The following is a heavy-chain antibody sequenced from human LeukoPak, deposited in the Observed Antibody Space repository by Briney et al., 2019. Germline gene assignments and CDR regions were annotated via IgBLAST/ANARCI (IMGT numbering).Heavy chain of an antibody. Sequence: PSETLSLTCTVSGGSISSSNYYWGWIRQSPGKGLEWMGTIYYSGSTYYNPSLKSRVTISVDTSKNQFSLKLSSVTAADTAVYYCARQGAAIIGWFDPGGQGTLVTVSS. CDR1: GGSISSSNYY. J-gene: IGHJ5*02. CDR2: IYYSGST. CDR3: ARQGAAIIGWFDP. V-gene: IGHV4-39*01. D-gene: IGHD2-2*01.